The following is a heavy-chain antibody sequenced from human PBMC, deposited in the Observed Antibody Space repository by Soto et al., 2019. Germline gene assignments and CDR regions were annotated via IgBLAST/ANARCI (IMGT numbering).Heavy chain of an antibody. CDR3: AKGRMYYDFWSGSNPGGMDV. D-gene: IGHD3-3*01. CDR2: ISGSGGST. V-gene: IGHV3-23*01. Sequence: GGSLRLSCAASGFTFSSYAMSWVRQAPGKGLEWVSAISGSGGSTYYADSVKGRFTISRDNSKNTLYLQMNSLRAEDTAVYYCAKGRMYYDFWSGSNPGGMDVWGQGTTVTVSS. CDR1: GFTFSSYA. J-gene: IGHJ6*01.